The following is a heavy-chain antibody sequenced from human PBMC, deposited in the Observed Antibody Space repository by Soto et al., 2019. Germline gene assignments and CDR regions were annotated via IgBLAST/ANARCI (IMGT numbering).Heavy chain of an antibody. CDR1: GFTVSSNY. Sequence: EVQLVESGGGLVQPGGSLRLSCAASGFTVSSNYKSWVRQAPAKGLEWVSVIYSGGSTYYADSVKGRFTISRDNSKNTLYLQMNSLRAEDTAVYYCARDDSSSLYYFDYWGQGTLVTVSS. J-gene: IGHJ4*02. D-gene: IGHD6-13*01. V-gene: IGHV3-66*01. CDR3: ARDDSSSLYYFDY. CDR2: IYSGGST.